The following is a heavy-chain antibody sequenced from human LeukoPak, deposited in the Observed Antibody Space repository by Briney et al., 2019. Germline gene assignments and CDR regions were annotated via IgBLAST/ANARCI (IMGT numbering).Heavy chain of an antibody. V-gene: IGHV3-23*01. CDR1: GFTFSSYA. J-gene: IGHJ4*02. CDR3: AKYWVDTVLVPFDY. D-gene: IGHD5-18*01. Sequence: GGSLRLSCAASGFTFSSYAMGWVRQAPGKGLEWVSGIIANGVNTYYADSVQGRLTVSRDNSKNTLYLQMNSLRAEDTAVYYCAKYWVDTVLVPFDYWGQGTLVTVSS. CDR2: IIANGVNT.